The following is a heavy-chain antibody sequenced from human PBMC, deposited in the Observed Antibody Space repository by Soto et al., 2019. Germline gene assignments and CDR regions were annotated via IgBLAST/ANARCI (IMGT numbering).Heavy chain of an antibody. D-gene: IGHD3-22*01. CDR3: ARVFYDSPPYYFDY. J-gene: IGHJ4*02. V-gene: IGHV1-18*01. CDR2: ISAYNGNT. CDR1: GYTFTSYG. Sequence: ASVKVSCKASGYTFTSYGISWVRQAPGQGLEWMGWISAYNGNTNYAQKLQGRVTMTTDTSTSTAYMELRSLRSDDTAVYYCARVFYDSPPYYFDYWGQGTLVTVSS.